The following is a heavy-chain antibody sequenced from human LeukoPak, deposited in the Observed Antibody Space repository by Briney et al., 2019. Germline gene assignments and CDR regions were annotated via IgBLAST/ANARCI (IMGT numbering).Heavy chain of an antibody. Sequence: PGGSLRLSCAASGFTFSSYAMSWVRQTPGKGLEWVSAISGSGGSTYYADSVKGRFTISRDNSKNTLYLQMNSLRAEDTAVYYCAKARYYGSGSTRNYYGMDVWGQGTTVTVSS. CDR2: ISGSGGST. J-gene: IGHJ6*02. CDR1: GFTFSSYA. D-gene: IGHD3-10*01. V-gene: IGHV3-23*01. CDR3: AKARYYGSGSTRNYYGMDV.